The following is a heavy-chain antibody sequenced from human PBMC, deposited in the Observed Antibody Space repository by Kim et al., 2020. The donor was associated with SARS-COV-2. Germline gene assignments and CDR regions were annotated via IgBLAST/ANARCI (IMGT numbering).Heavy chain of an antibody. CDR3: ARGRPGYGDSDS. D-gene: IGHD5-18*01. V-gene: IGHV3-66*01. CDR2: IYVGGLT. J-gene: IGHJ4*02. Sequence: GGSLRLSCAASGFSVTSNYMSWIRQAPGKGLEWVSVIYVGGLTDYTESLNGRFTISRDESKNMLYLHMNNLRVEDTAVYYCARGRPGYGDSDSWGQGTL. CDR1: GFSVTSNY.